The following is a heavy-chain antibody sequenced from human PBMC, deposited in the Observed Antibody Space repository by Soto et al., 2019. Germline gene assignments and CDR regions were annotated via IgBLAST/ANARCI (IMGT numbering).Heavy chain of an antibody. V-gene: IGHV4-39*01. D-gene: IGHD3-10*01. CDR1: GGSISSSSYY. CDR2: IYYSGST. Sequence: SETLSLTCTVSGGSISSSSYYWGWIRQPPGKGLEWIGSIYYSGSTYYNPSLKSQVTISVDTSKNQFSLKLSSVTAADTAVYYCARHSGARQLGPSFDYWGQGTLVTVSS. J-gene: IGHJ4*02. CDR3: ARHSGARQLGPSFDY.